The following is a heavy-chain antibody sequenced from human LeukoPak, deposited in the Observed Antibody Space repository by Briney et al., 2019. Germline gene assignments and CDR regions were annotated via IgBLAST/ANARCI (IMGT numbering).Heavy chain of an antibody. CDR3: ARDRYSSSFPDY. J-gene: IGHJ4*02. V-gene: IGHV1-8*01. CDR1: GYTFTSYD. CDR2: MNPNSGNT. D-gene: IGHD6-13*01. Sequence: VASVKVSCKASGYTFTSYDIDWVRQATGQGLEWMGWMNPNSGNTGYAQKFQGRVTMTRNTSISTAYMELSSLRSEDTAVYYCARDRYSSSFPDYWGQGTLVTVSS.